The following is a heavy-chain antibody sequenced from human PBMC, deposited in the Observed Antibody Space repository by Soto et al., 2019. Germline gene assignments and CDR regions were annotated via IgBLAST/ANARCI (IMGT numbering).Heavy chain of an antibody. Sequence: QVQLVQSGAEVKKPGASVKVSCKTSGYTFTSYHISWVRQAPGQGLEWMGWISAYNTNTNYAQKCQDRVTMTTDTLTSTANMELRSLRSDDTAVYHSARDTPTTDYCCQETLVTVSS. D-gene: IGHD4-17*01. CDR2: ISAYNTNT. CDR3: ARDTPTTDY. CDR1: GYTFTSYH. J-gene: IGHJ4*02. V-gene: IGHV1-18*01.